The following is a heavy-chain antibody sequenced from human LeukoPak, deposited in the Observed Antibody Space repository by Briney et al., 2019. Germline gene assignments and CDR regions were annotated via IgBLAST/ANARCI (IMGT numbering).Heavy chain of an antibody. J-gene: IGHJ6*03. D-gene: IGHD6-19*01. Sequence: SETQSLTCTVSGGSISSGSYYWSWIRQPAGKGLEWIGRIYTSGSTNYNPSLKSRVTISVDTSKNQFSLKLSSVTAADTAVYYCARVLAAVAQHGYYMDVWGKGTTVTISS. CDR3: ARVLAAVAQHGYYMDV. CDR1: GGSISSGSYY. CDR2: IYTSGST. V-gene: IGHV4-61*02.